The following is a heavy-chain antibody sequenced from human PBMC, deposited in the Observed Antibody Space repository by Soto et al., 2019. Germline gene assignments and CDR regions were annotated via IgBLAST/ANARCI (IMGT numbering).Heavy chain of an antibody. CDR3: ASALAFWSAYFDS. Sequence: QVWQVESGGGVVQAGRSLRLSCAASGFTFRSYAMHWVRQAPGKGLEWVAIIPYDKIYKYYADSVKGRFTISRDNSKNTLYLQMNSLRAEDTAVYYWASALAFWSAYFDSWGQGSLVTVSS. D-gene: IGHD3-3*01. CDR2: IPYDKIYK. J-gene: IGHJ4*02. V-gene: IGHV3-30-3*01. CDR1: GFTFRSYA.